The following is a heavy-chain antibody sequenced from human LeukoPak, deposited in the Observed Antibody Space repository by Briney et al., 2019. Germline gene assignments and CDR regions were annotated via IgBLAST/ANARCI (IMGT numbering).Heavy chain of an antibody. Sequence: PSETLSLTCAVYGGSFSGYYWSWIRQPPGKGLEWIGEINHSGSTNYNPSLKSRVTMSVDTSKNQFSLKLSSVTAADTAVYYCARETRSPDSGAFDIWGQGTKVTVSS. V-gene: IGHV4-34*01. CDR1: GGSFSGYY. CDR2: INHSGST. J-gene: IGHJ3*02. CDR3: ARETRSPDSGAFDI. D-gene: IGHD1-26*01.